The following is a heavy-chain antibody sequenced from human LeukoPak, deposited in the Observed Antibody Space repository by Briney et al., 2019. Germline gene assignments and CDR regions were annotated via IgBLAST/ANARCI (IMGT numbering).Heavy chain of an antibody. Sequence: GASVKVSCKASGYAITNVDINWVRQATGQGLEWMGWMNPNSGNTGFAQKFQGRVTMTRNTSISTAYLEITSLRSEDTAVYYCARWRVGLDVWGQGTTVTVSS. CDR1: GYAITNVD. CDR2: MNPNSGNT. V-gene: IGHV1-8*01. CDR3: ARWRVGLDV. D-gene: IGHD3-3*01. J-gene: IGHJ6*02.